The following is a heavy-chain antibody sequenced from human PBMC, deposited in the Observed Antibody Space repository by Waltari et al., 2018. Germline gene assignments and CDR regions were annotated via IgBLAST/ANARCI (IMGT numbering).Heavy chain of an antibody. D-gene: IGHD3-16*01. CDR2: IRYDGSNK. Sequence: QVQLVESGGGVVQPGGSLRLSCAASGFTFSSYGMPWVRQAPGKGLGWVAFIRYDGSNKYYADSVKGRFTISRDNSKNTLYLQMNSLRAEDTAVYYCAKDGAGKGYYYYGMDVWGQGTTVTVSS. J-gene: IGHJ6*02. CDR3: AKDGAGKGYYYYGMDV. V-gene: IGHV3-30*02. CDR1: GFTFSSYG.